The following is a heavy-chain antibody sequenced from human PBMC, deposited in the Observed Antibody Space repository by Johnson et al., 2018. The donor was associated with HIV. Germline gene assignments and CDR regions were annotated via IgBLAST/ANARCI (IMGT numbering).Heavy chain of an antibody. CDR3: AKDSTYYDSGGAFDI. Sequence: MQLVESGGGLVQPGGSLRLSCAASGFTVSSNYMSWVRQAPGKGLEWVSVIYSGGSTYYADSVKGRFTISRDNSKNTLYLQMNSLRAEDTAVYYCAKDSTYYDSGGAFDICGQGTMVTVSS. CDR1: GFTVSSNY. CDR2: IYSGGST. D-gene: IGHD3-3*01. J-gene: IGHJ3*02. V-gene: IGHV3-66*02.